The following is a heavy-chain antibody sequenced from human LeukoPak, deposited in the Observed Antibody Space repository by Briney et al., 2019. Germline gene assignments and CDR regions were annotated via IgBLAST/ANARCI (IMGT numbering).Heavy chain of an antibody. CDR1: GGTFSSYA. CDR3: ARSITMVRGAIRGGYYYGMDV. J-gene: IGHJ6*04. CDR2: IIPIFGPA. D-gene: IGHD3-10*01. Sequence: SVKVSCKASGGTFSSYAISWVRQAPGQGLEWMGGIIPIFGPANYAQKFQGRVTITADESTSTAYMELSSLRSEDTAVYYCARSITMVRGAIRGGYYYGMDVWGKGTTVTVSS. V-gene: IGHV1-69*13.